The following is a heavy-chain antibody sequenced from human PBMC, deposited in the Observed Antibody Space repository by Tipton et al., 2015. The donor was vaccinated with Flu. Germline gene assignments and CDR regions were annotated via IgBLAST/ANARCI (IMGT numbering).Heavy chain of an antibody. J-gene: IGHJ4*02. CDR1: GGSFSGYY. CDR2: INHSGST. CDR3: ARAPRRHSGSGSLDY. V-gene: IGHV4-34*01. D-gene: IGHD3-10*01. Sequence: TLSLTCAVYGGSFSGYYWSWIRQPPGKGLEWIGEINHSGSTNYSPSLKSRVTISVDTSKIQFSLKLSSVTAADTAVYYCARAPRRHSGSGSLDYWGQGTLVTVSS.